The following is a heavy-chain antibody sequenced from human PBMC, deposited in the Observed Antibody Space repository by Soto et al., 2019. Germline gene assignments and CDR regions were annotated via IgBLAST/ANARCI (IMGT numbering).Heavy chain of an antibody. CDR3: ARDQESTPVSNYYYGMDV. D-gene: IGHD3-16*01. Sequence: PSETLSLTCTVSGGSISSGGYYWSWIRQHPGKGLEWIGYIYYSGSTYYNPSLKSRVTISVDTSKNQFSLKLSSVTAADTAVYYCARDQESTPVSNYYYGMDVWGQGTTVTVSS. V-gene: IGHV4-31*03. CDR2: IYYSGST. J-gene: IGHJ6*02. CDR1: GGSISSGGYY.